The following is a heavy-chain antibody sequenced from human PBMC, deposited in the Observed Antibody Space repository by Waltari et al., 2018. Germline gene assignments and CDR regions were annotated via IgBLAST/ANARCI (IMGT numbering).Heavy chain of an antibody. J-gene: IGHJ4*02. CDR3: ASLKQWLGRGWYFDY. Sequence: QVQLVQSGAEVKKPGSSVKVSCKASGYTFTSYDINWVRQPTGQGLEWMGWRKPKSGNTGYAQKVQGRVTMTRNTSISTAYMELSSLRSEDTAVYYCASLKQWLGRGWYFDYWGQGTLVTVSS. CDR1: GYTFTSYD. V-gene: IGHV1-8*01. CDR2: RKPKSGNT. D-gene: IGHD6-19*01.